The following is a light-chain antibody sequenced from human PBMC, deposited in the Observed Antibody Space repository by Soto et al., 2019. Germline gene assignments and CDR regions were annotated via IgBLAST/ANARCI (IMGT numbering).Light chain of an antibody. Sequence: EIVMTQSPATLSVSPGERVTLSCRASQSVSNNLAWYQQKPGQAPRLLIYGTSTRATGIPARFSGSGSGTELALTITSLQSEDFAVYYCQHYINWHRTFGQGTKVEIK. CDR1: QSVSNN. CDR2: GTS. J-gene: IGKJ1*01. V-gene: IGKV3-15*01. CDR3: QHYINWHRT.